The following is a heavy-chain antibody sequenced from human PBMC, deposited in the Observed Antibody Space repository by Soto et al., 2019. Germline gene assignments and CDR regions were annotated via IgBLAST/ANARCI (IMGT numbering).Heavy chain of an antibody. D-gene: IGHD2-2*01. CDR3: ARVLSVPAGSYYYYYGMDV. V-gene: IGHV1-8*01. CDR2: MNPNSGNT. J-gene: IGHJ6*02. Sequence: ASVKVSCKASGYTFTSYDINWVRQATGQGLEWMGWMNPNSGNTGYAQKFQGRVTMTRNTSISTAYMELSSLRSEDTAVYYCARVLSVPAGSYYYYYGMDVWGQGTTVTVS. CDR1: GYTFTSYD.